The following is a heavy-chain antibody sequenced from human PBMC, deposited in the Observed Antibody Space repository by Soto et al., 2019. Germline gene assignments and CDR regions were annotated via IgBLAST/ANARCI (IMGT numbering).Heavy chain of an antibody. Sequence: QVQLQESGPGLVKPSETLSLTCTVSGGSVSGGSYCWSWIRQPPGKGLECIGYVYNSGSTTYIPYRESRVPISVDTSKNQFSLGLISVTTADTAVYYCARVPWTTYFDLWGRGTLVTASS. D-gene: IGHD1-1*01. CDR1: GGSVSGGSYC. V-gene: IGHV4-61*01. CDR3: ARVPWTTYFDL. CDR2: VYNSGST. J-gene: IGHJ2*01.